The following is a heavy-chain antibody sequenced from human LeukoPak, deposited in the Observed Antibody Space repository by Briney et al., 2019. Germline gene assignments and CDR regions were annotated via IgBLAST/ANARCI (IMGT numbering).Heavy chain of an antibody. D-gene: IGHD3-10*01. J-gene: IGHJ4*02. V-gene: IGHV4-34*01. CDR3: ARRGRLLWFGEFYFDY. Sequence: PSETLSLTCAVYGGSFSGYYWSWIRQPPGKGLEWIGEISHSGSTNYNPSLKSRVTISVDTSKNQFSLKLSSVTAADTAVYYCARRGRLLWFGEFYFDYWGQGTLVTVSS. CDR1: GGSFSGYY. CDR2: ISHSGST.